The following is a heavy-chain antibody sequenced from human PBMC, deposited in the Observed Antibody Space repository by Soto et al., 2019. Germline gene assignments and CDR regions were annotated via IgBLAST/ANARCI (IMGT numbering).Heavy chain of an antibody. CDR1: GGSISSDSFY. J-gene: IGHJ4*02. Sequence: QVQLQESGPGLVKPSQTLSLTCTVSGGSISSDSFYWNWIRQHPGKGLESIGYVYYSGSTSYNPAIKWRVTMSVDRSELQFSLNLKSAISADTAVYSSAVAQVNRGRPYGGSMRCVYYFNTWGQGTLVSVS. CDR3: AVAQVNRGRPYGGSMRCVYYFNT. D-gene: IGHD2-21*01. CDR2: VYYSGST. V-gene: IGHV4-31*06.